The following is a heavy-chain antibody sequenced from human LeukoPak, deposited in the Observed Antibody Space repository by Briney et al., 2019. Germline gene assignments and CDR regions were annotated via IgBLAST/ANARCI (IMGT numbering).Heavy chain of an antibody. CDR1: GFTFSSYS. J-gene: IGHJ4*02. CDR3: ARGSATAMDGSVDY. D-gene: IGHD5-18*01. V-gene: IGHV3-21*01. CDR2: ISSSSSSI. Sequence: GRSLRLSCAASGFTFSSYSMNWVRQAPGKGLEWVSSISSSSSSIYYADSVKGRFTISRDNAKNSLYLQMNSLRAEDTAVYYCARGSATAMDGSVDYWGQGTLVTVSS.